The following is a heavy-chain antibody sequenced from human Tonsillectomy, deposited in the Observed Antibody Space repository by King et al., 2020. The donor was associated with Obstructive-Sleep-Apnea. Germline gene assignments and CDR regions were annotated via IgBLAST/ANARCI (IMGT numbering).Heavy chain of an antibody. D-gene: IGHD6-19*01. CDR1: GFTFDDYA. CDR2: VSWNSDSI. Sequence: VQLVESGGGLVQPGRSLRLSCAASGFTFDDYAINWVRQAPGKGLEWVSGVSWNSDSIGYADSVKGRFTISRDNAKNSLYLQMNRLRAEDTALYYCAKATEAVAGLGYFDLWGRGTLVTVSS. V-gene: IGHV3-9*01. J-gene: IGHJ2*01. CDR3: AKATEAVAGLGYFDL.